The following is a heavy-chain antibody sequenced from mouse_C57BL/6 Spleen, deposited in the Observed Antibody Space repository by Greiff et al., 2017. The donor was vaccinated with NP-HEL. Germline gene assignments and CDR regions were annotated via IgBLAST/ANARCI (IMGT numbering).Heavy chain of an antibody. Sequence: QVQLQQPGAELVKPGASVKLSCKASGYTFTSYWMQWVKQRPGQGLEWIGEIDPSDSYTNYNQKFKGKATLTVDTSSSTAYMQLSSLTSEDSAVYYCAKTVDSSGDYYAMDYWGQGTSVTVSS. D-gene: IGHD3-2*02. J-gene: IGHJ4*01. CDR1: GYTFTSYW. CDR3: AKTVDSSGDYYAMDY. CDR2: IDPSDSYT. V-gene: IGHV1-50*01.